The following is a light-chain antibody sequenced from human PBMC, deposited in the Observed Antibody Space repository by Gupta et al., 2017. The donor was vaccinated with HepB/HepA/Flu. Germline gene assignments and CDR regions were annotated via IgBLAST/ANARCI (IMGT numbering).Light chain of an antibody. CDR1: QSGFDSSNNNNY. CDR3: QQDDSTPQT. CDR2: WAS. V-gene: IGKV4-1*01. J-gene: IGKJ2*01. Sequence: DIVMTQSPDSLAVSLGERATINCKSSQSGFDSSNNNNYLAWYQQKPGQPPKLLIYWASSRESGVPDRFSGSGSGTDFTLTISSLQAEDVAVYYCQQDDSTPQTFGQGTKLEIK.